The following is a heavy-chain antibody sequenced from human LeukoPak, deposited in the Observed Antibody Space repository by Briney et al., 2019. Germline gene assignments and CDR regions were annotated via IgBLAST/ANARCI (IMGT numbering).Heavy chain of an antibody. CDR1: GGSISSSIYY. V-gene: IGHV4-39*01. CDR2: IYYSGST. CDR3: ARQGYYYDSSGSGWFDP. D-gene: IGHD3-22*01. Sequence: SETLSLTCTVSGGSISSSIYYWGWIRQPPGKGLEWIGSIYYSGSTYYNPSLKSRVTISVDTSKNQFSLKLSSVTAADTAVYYCARQGYYYDSSGSGWFDPWGQGTLVTVSS. J-gene: IGHJ5*02.